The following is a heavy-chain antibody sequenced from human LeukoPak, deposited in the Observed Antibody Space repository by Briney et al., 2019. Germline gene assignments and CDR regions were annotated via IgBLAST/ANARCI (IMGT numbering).Heavy chain of an antibody. CDR3: AREGGRTSWFGELRDWFDP. V-gene: IGHV1-2*02. D-gene: IGHD3-10*01. CDR2: INPNSGGT. J-gene: IGHJ5*02. Sequence: RASVKVSCKASGYTFTGYYMHWVRQAPGQGLEWMGWINPNSGGTNYAQKFQGRVTMTRDTSISTAYMELSRLRSDDTAVYYCAREGGRTSWFGELRDWFDPWGQGTLVTVSS. CDR1: GYTFTGYY.